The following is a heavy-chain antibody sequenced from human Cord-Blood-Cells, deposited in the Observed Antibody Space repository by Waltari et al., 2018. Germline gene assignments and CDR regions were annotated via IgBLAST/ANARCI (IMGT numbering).Heavy chain of an antibody. CDR1: GFTFSSYA. CDR2: ISYDGSNK. V-gene: IGHV3-30-3*01. D-gene: IGHD6-13*01. J-gene: IGHJ3*02. CDR3: ARGIAAAPNDAFDI. Sequence: QVQLVESGGGVVQPGRSLRLSCAASGFTFSSYAMHWVRQAPGKGLEGVAVISYDGSNKYYADSVKGRFTISRDNSKNTLYLQMNSLRAEDTAVYYCARGIAAAPNDAFDIWGQGTMVTVSS.